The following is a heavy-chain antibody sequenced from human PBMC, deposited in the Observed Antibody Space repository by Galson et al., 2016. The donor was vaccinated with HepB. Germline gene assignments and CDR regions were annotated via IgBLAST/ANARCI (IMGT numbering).Heavy chain of an antibody. CDR2: ISYDGSKK. CDR3: ARDELTTPGYSSAYDY. J-gene: IGHJ4*02. D-gene: IGHD6-19*01. V-gene: IGHV3-30-3*01. CDR1: GFTFTRYA. Sequence: SLRLSCAASGFTFTRYAMHWVRQPPGKGLEWVAVISYDGSKKYYADSVKGRFTISRDNSKNTLYLQMNSLRAEDMAVYYCARDELTTPGYSSAYDYWGQGTLVTVSS.